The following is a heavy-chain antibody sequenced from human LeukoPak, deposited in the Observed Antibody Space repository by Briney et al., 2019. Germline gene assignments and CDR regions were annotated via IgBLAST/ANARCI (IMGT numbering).Heavy chain of an antibody. CDR1: SYIFTTYG. V-gene: IGHV1-8*02. CDR2: MNPNSGNT. Sequence: GASVKVSCKASSYIFTTYGISWVRQATGQGLEWMGWMNPNSGNTGYAQKFQGRVTMTRNTSISTAYMELSSLRSEDTAVYYCATLNSNYVGYWGQGTLVTVSS. D-gene: IGHD2/OR15-2a*01. J-gene: IGHJ4*02. CDR3: ATLNSNYVGY.